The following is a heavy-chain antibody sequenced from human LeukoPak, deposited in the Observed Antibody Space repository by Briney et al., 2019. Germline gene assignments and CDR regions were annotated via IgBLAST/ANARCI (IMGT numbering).Heavy chain of an antibody. J-gene: IGHJ6*02. D-gene: IGHD3-22*01. Sequence: SETLSLTCTVSGGSISSYYWSWLRQPPGQGLEWIGYIYYSGSTNYNPSLKSRVTISVDTSKNQFTLKLSSVTAADTAVYYCARIDSDYYDSSPLMDVWGQGTTVTVSS. CDR3: ARIDSDYYDSSPLMDV. CDR2: IYYSGST. CDR1: GGSISSYY. V-gene: IGHV4-59*01.